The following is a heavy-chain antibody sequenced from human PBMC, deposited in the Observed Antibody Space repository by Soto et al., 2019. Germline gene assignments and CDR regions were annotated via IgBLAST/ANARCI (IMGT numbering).Heavy chain of an antibody. D-gene: IGHD4-17*01. CDR3: AKGNSNYGDYAPSYYYYYGMDV. J-gene: IGHJ6*02. CDR1: GFTFSSYA. CDR2: ISGSGGST. V-gene: IGHV3-23*01. Sequence: GGSLRLSCAASGFTFSSYAMSWVRQAPGKGLEWVSAISGSGGSTYYADSVKGRFTISRDNSKNTLYLQMNSLRAEDTAVYYCAKGNSNYGDYAPSYYYYYGMDVWGQGTTVTVSS.